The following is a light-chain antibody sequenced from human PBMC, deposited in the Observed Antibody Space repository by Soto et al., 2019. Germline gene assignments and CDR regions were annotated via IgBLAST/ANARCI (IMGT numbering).Light chain of an antibody. Sequence: EIVMTQYPATLSLSPGERATLSCRASQSVSSSYLSWYQQKPGQAPRLLIYGASTRATGIPARFSGSGSGTDFTLTISSLQPEDFAVYYCQQDYDLVTFGGGTKVEIK. V-gene: IGKV3D-7*01. J-gene: IGKJ4*01. CDR2: GAS. CDR3: QQDYDLVT. CDR1: QSVSSSY.